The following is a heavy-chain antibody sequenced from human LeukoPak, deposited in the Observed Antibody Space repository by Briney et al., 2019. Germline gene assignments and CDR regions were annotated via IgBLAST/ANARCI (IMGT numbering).Heavy chain of an antibody. Sequence: SQTLSLTCAVSGGSISSGGSSWSWIRQPPGKGLEWIGSIYYSGSTYYNPSLKSRVTISVDTSKNQFSLKLSSVTAADTAVYYCARRVGAEYYYDSSGYWDYWGQGTLVTVSS. J-gene: IGHJ4*02. CDR3: ARRVGAEYYYDSSGYWDY. V-gene: IGHV4-30-2*03. CDR2: IYYSGST. CDR1: GGSISSGGSS. D-gene: IGHD3-22*01.